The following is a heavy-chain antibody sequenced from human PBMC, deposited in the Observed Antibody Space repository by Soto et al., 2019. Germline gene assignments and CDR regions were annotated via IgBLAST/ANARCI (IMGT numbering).Heavy chain of an antibody. D-gene: IGHD4-17*01. J-gene: IGHJ4*02. Sequence: QVQLVQSGAEVKKPGASVKVSCKVSGYTLTELSMHWVRQAPGKGLEWMGGFDPEDGETIYAQKFQGRSHMNEDTSTDPGYMELSSLRSEDTAVYYCAGSRDTVTDVGRDYWGQGTLVTVSS. CDR2: FDPEDGET. V-gene: IGHV1-24*01. CDR3: AGSRDTVTDVGRDY. CDR1: GYTLTELS.